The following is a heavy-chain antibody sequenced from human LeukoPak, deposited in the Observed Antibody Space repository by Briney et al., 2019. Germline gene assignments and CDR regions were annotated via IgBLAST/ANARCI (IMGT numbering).Heavy chain of an antibody. D-gene: IGHD5-12*01. Sequence: GASVKVSRKASGYTFTSYDINWVRQATGQGHEWMGWMNPNSGSTGYAQKFQGRVTITRNTSISTAYMELSGLRSEDTAVYYCARGRSTGYPYYFEYWGQGTLVTVSS. J-gene: IGHJ4*02. CDR1: GYTFTSYD. CDR3: ARGRSTGYPYYFEY. CDR2: MNPNSGST. V-gene: IGHV1-8*03.